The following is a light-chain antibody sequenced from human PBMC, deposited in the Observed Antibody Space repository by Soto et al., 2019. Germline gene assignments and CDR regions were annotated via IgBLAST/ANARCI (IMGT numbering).Light chain of an antibody. CDR1: SSDVGGYNY. CDR2: EVS. V-gene: IGLV2-14*01. CDR3: SSSTSGSLYV. Sequence: QSALTQPASVSGSPGQSITISCTGTSSDVGGYNYVSWYQQHPGKAPKLMIYEVSNRPSGVSNRFSGSKSGNTASLTISGLQAEDEADYYCSSSTSGSLYVFGTGTKLTVL. J-gene: IGLJ1*01.